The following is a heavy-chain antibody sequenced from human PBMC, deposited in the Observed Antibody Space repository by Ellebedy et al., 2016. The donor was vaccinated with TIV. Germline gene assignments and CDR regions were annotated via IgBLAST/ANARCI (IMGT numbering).Heavy chain of an antibody. CDR1: GGSVSSHD. J-gene: IGHJ2*01. D-gene: IGHD1-26*01. Sequence: MPSETLSLTCSVSGGSVSSHDWSWILQPAGKRLEWIGRINTSGSANYNPSLKSRVTMSLDTSKNQFSLILNSVTAADTAVYYCAREGAFQLLTYLHLWGRGTLVTVSS. CDR2: INTSGSA. V-gene: IGHV4-4*07. CDR3: AREGAFQLLTYLHL.